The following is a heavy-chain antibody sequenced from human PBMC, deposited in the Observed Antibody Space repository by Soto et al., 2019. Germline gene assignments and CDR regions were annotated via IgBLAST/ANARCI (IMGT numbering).Heavy chain of an antibody. CDR2: INPNSGGT. V-gene: IGHV1-2*04. D-gene: IGHD6-6*01. CDR1: GYTFTGYY. CDR3: ARDRGYSSSPSAFDI. Sequence: ASVKVSCKASGYTFTGYYMHWVRQAPGQGLEWMGWINPNSGGTNYAQKFQGWVTMTRDTSISTAYMELSRLRSDDTAVYYCARDRGYSSSPSAFDIWGQGTMVTVSS. J-gene: IGHJ3*02.